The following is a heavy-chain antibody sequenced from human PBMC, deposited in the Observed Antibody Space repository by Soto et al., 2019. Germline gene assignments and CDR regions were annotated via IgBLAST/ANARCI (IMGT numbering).Heavy chain of an antibody. CDR2: ISVYNGNT. V-gene: IGHV1-18*01. CDR3: AREGAGLYYYYYGMDV. CDR1: GYTFTKYA. Sequence: QVQLVQSGAEVKTPGASVKVSCKASGYTFTKYASSWMRQATGQGLEWVGWISVYNGNTKYAENLQGRVTVTTDTSTTTVYMELRSLRSDDTAVYYCAREGAGLYYYYYGMDVWGQGTTVTVPS. D-gene: IGHD6-19*01. J-gene: IGHJ6*02.